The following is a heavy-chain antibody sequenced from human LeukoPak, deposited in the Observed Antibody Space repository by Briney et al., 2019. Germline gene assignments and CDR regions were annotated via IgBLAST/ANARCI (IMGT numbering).Heavy chain of an antibody. Sequence: SETLSLTCAVSGGSISSGGYSWSWIRQPPGKGLEWIGYIYHSGSTYYNPSLKSRVTISVDTSKNQLSLKLSSVTAADTAVYYCTREPGYCSGGSCYGGWFDPWGQGTLVTVSS. CDR3: TREPGYCSGGSCYGGWFDP. CDR2: IYHSGST. V-gene: IGHV4-30-2*01. CDR1: GGSISSGGYS. J-gene: IGHJ5*02. D-gene: IGHD2-15*01.